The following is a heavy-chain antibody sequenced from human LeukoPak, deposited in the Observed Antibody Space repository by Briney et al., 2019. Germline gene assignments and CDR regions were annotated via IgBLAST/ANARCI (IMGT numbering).Heavy chain of an antibody. J-gene: IGHJ4*02. CDR3: ARTRGGTYFDY. D-gene: IGHD1-26*01. CDR2: INSDGSVT. Sequence: GGSLRLSCAASGLTFSNHWMHWVRQAPGKGPVWVSRINSDGSVTNYADSVKGRFTIPGDNTKNTLYLQMNSLTAEDTAVYYCARTRGGTYFDYWGQGILVTVSS. CDR1: GLTFSNHW. V-gene: IGHV3-74*01.